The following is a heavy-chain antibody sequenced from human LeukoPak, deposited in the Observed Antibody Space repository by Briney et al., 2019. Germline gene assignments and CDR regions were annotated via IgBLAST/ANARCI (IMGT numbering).Heavy chain of an antibody. CDR3: ARDLRNTREIEFDR. D-gene: IGHD5-24*01. J-gene: IGHJ5*02. CDR1: GGTFSSYA. V-gene: IGHV1-69*13. CDR2: IIPIFGTA. Sequence: GASVKVSCKASGGTFSSYAISWVRQAPGQGLEWMGGIIPIFGTANYAQKFQGRVTITADESTSTAYMELRSLRSEDTAVYYCARDLRNTREIEFDRWGQGTLVTVSS.